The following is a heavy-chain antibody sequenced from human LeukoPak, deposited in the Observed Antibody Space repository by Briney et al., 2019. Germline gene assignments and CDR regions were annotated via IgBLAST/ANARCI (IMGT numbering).Heavy chain of an antibody. D-gene: IGHD6-19*01. CDR2: IKPDGSEE. CDR1: GFTFSSYW. Sequence: GGSLRLSCAVSGFTFSSYWMNWVRQAPGKGLEWVANIKPDGSEEFYVDSVKGRFTVSRDNAKNSLYLQMNSLRAEDTAVYYCAKDRGAVAGIDYWGQGTLVTVSS. CDR3: AKDRGAVAGIDY. J-gene: IGHJ4*02. V-gene: IGHV3-7*01.